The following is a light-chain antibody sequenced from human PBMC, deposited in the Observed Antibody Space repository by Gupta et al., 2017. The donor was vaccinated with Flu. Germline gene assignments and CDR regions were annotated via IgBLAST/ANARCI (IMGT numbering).Light chain of an antibody. CDR3: QHYVTYPIT. J-gene: IGKJ5*01. CDR1: QGVNDY. Sequence: DIQMTQSPISLSASVGDRVSISCRASQGVNDYIAWFQQRPGEAPKSLIHAVSHLQIGVPSRFSGSGSGTYFTLTISSLQPEDFATYYCQHYVTYPITFGQGTRLEI. V-gene: IGKV1-16*01. CDR2: AVS.